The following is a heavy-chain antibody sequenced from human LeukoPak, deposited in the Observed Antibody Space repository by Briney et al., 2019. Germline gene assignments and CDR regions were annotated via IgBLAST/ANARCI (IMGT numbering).Heavy chain of an antibody. J-gene: IGHJ4*02. D-gene: IGHD3-22*01. CDR3: ARRQLYDSSGYQVDY. CDR1: GGSISSSSYY. Sequence: SETLSLTCTVSGGSISSSSYYWGWIRQPPGKGLEWIGSIYYSGSTYYNPSLKSRVTISVDTSKNQFSLKLSSVTAADTAVYYCARRQLYDSSGYQVDYWGQGTLVTVSS. CDR2: IYYSGST. V-gene: IGHV4-39*01.